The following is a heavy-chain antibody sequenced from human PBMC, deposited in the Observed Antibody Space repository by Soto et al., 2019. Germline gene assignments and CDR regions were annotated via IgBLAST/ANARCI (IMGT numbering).Heavy chain of an antibody. CDR1: GYSFTGLD. J-gene: IGHJ4*02. Sequence: ASVKVSCKASGYSFTGLDINWVRQTTGQGLEWMGWMEPSSGRTGYAQKFQVRVTMTRDTSINTAYMELSSLTSDDTAFYYCARGVTAGVDYWGQGTLVTVAS. D-gene: IGHD1-26*01. CDR2: MEPSSGRT. CDR3: ARGVTAGVDY. V-gene: IGHV1-8*01.